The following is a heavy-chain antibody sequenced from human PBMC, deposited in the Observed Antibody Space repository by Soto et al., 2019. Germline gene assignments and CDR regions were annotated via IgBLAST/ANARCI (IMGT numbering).Heavy chain of an antibody. V-gene: IGHV1-8*01. CDR2: MNPNSGNT. CDR3: ARGPVLLWFGELLDYYYYYMDV. Sequence: ASVKVSCKASGYTFTSYDINWVRQATGQGLEWMGWMNPNSGNTGYAQKFQGRVTMTRNTSISTAYMELSSLRSEDTAVYYCARGPVLLWFGELLDYYYYYMDVWGKGTTVTVSS. CDR1: GYTFTSYD. D-gene: IGHD3-10*01. J-gene: IGHJ6*03.